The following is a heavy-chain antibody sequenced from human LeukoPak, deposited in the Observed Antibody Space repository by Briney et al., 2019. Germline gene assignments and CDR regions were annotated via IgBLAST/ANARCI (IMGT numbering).Heavy chain of an antibody. CDR1: GFTFSSYE. V-gene: IGHV3-48*03. CDR2: ISSSGSTI. J-gene: IGHJ5*02. Sequence: PGGSLRLSCAASGFTFSSYEMNWVRQAPGKGLEWVSYISSSGSTIYYADSVKGRFTISRDNAKNSLYLQMNSLRAEDTAVYYCARTIGNGWFDPWGQGTLVTVSS. D-gene: IGHD5-24*01. CDR3: ARTIGNGWFDP.